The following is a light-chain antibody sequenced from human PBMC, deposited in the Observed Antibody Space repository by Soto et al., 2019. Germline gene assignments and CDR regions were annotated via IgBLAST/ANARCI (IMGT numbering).Light chain of an antibody. CDR3: QQYDNIILS. Sequence: IRLTQSPTSLSASVGDRVTISFQASQYIGNYLNWYQQKPGEAPRLLISGASNLEPGVPSRFSGGGSGADFTFIISSLQPEDVATYSCQQYDNIILSFGGGTKVDIK. V-gene: IGKV1-33*01. J-gene: IGKJ4*01. CDR1: QYIGNY. CDR2: GAS.